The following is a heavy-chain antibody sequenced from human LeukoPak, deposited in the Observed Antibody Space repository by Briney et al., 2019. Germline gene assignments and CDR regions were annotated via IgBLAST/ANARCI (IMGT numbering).Heavy chain of an antibody. CDR3: ARGVVTTLVPSYYYYYGMDV. J-gene: IGHJ6*02. CDR1: GGSVSSGSYY. CDR2: IYYSGST. V-gene: IGHV4-61*01. Sequence: PSETLSLTCTVSGGSVSSGSYYWSWIRQPPGKGLEWIGYIYYSGSTNYNPSLKSRVTISVDTSKNQFSLKLSSVTAADTAVYYCARGVVTTLVPSYYYYYGMDVWGQGTTVTVSS. D-gene: IGHD4-23*01.